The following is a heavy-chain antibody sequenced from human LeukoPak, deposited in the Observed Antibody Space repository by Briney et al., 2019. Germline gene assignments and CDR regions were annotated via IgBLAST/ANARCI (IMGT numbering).Heavy chain of an antibody. CDR2: IYYSGST. J-gene: IGHJ3*02. V-gene: IGHV4-59*01. D-gene: IGHD3-22*01. CDR1: GGSISSYY. CDR3: ARDHHYYDSSGYYYSAAFDI. Sequence: PSETLSLTCTASGGSISSYYWSWIRQPPGKGLEWIGYIYYSGSTNYNPSLKSRVTISVDTSKNQFSLKLSSVTAADTAVYYCARDHHYYDSSGYYYSAAFDIWGQGTMVTVSS.